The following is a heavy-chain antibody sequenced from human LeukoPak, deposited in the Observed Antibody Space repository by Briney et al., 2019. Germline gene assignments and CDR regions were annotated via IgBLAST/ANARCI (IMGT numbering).Heavy chain of an antibody. J-gene: IGHJ4*02. Sequence: ASVKVSCKASGYTFTSYDINWVRQATGQGLEWMGWRNPNSGNTGYAQQFQGRVTMTRNASISTAYMELSSLRSEDTAVYYCARGGGYYDSSGYYYVLSLDYWGQGTLVTVSS. CDR3: ARGGGYYDSSGYYYVLSLDY. D-gene: IGHD3-22*01. CDR1: GYTFTSYD. CDR2: RNPNSGNT. V-gene: IGHV1-8*01.